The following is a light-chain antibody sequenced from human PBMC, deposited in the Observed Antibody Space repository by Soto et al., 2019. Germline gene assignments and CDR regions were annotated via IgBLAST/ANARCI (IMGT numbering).Light chain of an antibody. CDR2: DVF. V-gene: IGKV3-11*01. Sequence: VLTQSPATLSLSPGERGTLSCRASDSINNRLAWYQQKPGQAPRLLIYDVFNRATGTPARFSGSGSGTDFTLTISSLEPEDFAVYFCQHYGDSSWTFGQGSRVEIK. CDR3: QHYGDSSWT. J-gene: IGKJ1*01. CDR1: DSINNR.